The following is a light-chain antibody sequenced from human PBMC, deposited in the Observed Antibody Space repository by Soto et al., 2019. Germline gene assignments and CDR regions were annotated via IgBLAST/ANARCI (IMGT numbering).Light chain of an antibody. CDR2: TAS. CDR3: HKYGTSPLT. V-gene: IGKV3-20*01. J-gene: IGKJ4*01. Sequence: EIVLTQSPGTLYLSPGARATLSCRASQSVASSFIAWFQQKPGQPPRLLIYTASSSAPGIPDRFTASGSGTAFTLTIIRLEPEDFAVYYCHKYGTSPLTFGGGTKVEI. CDR1: QSVASSF.